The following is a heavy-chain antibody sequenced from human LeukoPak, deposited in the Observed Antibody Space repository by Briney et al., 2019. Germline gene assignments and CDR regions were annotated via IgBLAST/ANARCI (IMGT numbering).Heavy chain of an antibody. V-gene: IGHV3-30*02. CDR2: IRYDGSNK. CDR3: AKDRYQLLNYFDY. CDR1: GFTFSSYG. Sequence: HPGGSLRLSCAASGFTFSSYGMHWVRQAPGKGLEWVAFIRYDGSNKYYADSVKGRFTISRDNSKNTLYLQMNSLRAEDTAVYYCAKDRYQLLNYFDYWGQGTLVTVSS. J-gene: IGHJ4*02. D-gene: IGHD2-2*01.